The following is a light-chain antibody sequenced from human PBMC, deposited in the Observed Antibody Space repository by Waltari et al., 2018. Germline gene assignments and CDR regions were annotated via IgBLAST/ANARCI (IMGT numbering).Light chain of an antibody. CDR1: QSVSRK. Sequence: EIVMTQSPATVSVSPGERATLSCRTSQSVSRKLAWYQQKPGQAPRPLFYGASPRATGIPARFSGSRSWTEYTLTISSLQSEDFAVYYCQQYDNWPLTFGGGTKVEIK. J-gene: IGKJ4*01. CDR3: QQYDNWPLT. CDR2: GAS. V-gene: IGKV3-15*01.